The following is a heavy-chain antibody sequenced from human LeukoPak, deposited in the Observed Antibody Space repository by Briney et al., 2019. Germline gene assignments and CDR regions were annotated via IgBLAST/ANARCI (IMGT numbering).Heavy chain of an antibody. CDR3: AGTRYYYYYMDV. CDR1: GYTFTSYY. Sequence: ASVKVSCKACGYTFTSYYMHWVRQAPGQGLEWMGIINPSGGSTSYAQKFQGRVTMTRDTSTSTVYMELSSLRSEDTAVYYCAGTRYYYYYMDVWGKGTTVTVSS. V-gene: IGHV1-46*01. CDR2: INPSGGST. J-gene: IGHJ6*03.